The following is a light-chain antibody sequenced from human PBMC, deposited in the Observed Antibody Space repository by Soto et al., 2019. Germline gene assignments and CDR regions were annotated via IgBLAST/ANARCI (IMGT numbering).Light chain of an antibody. V-gene: IGKV3-15*01. J-gene: IGKJ1*01. CDR3: QKYNNWPRT. CDR1: QSVSTN. Sequence: EIVMTQSPATLSVSPGASATLSCRASQSVSTNLAWYQQKPGQVPRVLIYGASTRATEIPARFSGSGSGTEFTLTIDSLQSEDFEVYYCQKYNNWPRTLGQGTKVDIK. CDR2: GAS.